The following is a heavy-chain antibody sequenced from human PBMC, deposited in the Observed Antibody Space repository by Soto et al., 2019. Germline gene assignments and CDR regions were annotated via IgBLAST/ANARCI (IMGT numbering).Heavy chain of an antibody. J-gene: IGHJ3*02. CDR2: IYHSVST. Sequence: ETLSLTCAVSGYSISRRYYWGWIPQPPGKGLGWIGSIYHSVSTYSNPSLKSRVTISVDTYTNQFSLKLSSVTAADTAVYYCARVVAAVLMVYAMPDGFDIWGQGTMGTVSS. CDR3: ARVVAAVLMVYAMPDGFDI. CDR1: GYSISRRYY. D-gene: IGHD2-8*01. V-gene: IGHV4-38-2*01.